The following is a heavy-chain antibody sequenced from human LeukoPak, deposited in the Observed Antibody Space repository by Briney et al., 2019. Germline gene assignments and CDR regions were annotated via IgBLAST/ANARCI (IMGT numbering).Heavy chain of an antibody. CDR1: GYTFPNYD. CDR3: ARGRRVRIVVPYYYYYMDV. CDR2: RNPNSGNT. D-gene: IGHD3-22*01. Sequence: ASVKVSCKASGYTFPNYDIHWVRPATGQGLEWVGWRNPNSGNTGYAQKFQGRVTMTRNTSISTAYMELSSLRSEDTAVYYCARGRRVRIVVPYYYYYMDVWGKGTTVTVSS. J-gene: IGHJ6*03. V-gene: IGHV1-8*01.